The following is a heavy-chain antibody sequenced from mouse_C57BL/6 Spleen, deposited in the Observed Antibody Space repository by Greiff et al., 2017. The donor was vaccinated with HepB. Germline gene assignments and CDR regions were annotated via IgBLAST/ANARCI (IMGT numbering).Heavy chain of an antibody. CDR2: INPGSGGT. V-gene: IGHV1-54*01. CDR1: GYAFTNYL. D-gene: IGHD1-1*01. J-gene: IGHJ3*01. CDR3: ARNYGSSYEGFAY. Sequence: VQLQQSGAELVRPGTSVKVSCKASGYAFTNYLIEWVKQRPGQGLEWIGVINPGSGGTNYNEKFKGKATLTADKSSSTAYMQLSSLTSEDSAVYFWARNYGSSYEGFAYWGQRTLVTVSA.